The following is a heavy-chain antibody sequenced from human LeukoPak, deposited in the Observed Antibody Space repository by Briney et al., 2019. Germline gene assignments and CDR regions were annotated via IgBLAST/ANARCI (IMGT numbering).Heavy chain of an antibody. CDR2: MNPNSGNT. J-gene: IGHJ5*02. Sequence: ASVKVSCKASGYTFTSYDINWGRQATGQGLEWMGWMNPNSGNTGYAQKFQGRVTMTRNTSISTAYMELSSLRSEDTAVYYCARGRGAVAGSSFDPWGQGTLVTVSS. CDR1: GYTFTSYD. CDR3: ARGRGAVAGSSFDP. D-gene: IGHD6-19*01. V-gene: IGHV1-8*01.